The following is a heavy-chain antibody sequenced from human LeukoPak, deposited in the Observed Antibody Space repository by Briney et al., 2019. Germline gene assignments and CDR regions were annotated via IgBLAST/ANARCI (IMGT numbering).Heavy chain of an antibody. V-gene: IGHV3-30*02. CDR3: AKDLYDFWSGYSYNWFDP. Sequence: GGSLRLSCAASGFNFSHYGMHWVRQAPGKGLERVTFIRYDGSNKYYADSVKGRFTISRDNSKNTLYLQMNSLRAEDTAVYYCAKDLYDFWSGYSYNWFDPWGQGTLVTVSS. CDR1: GFNFSHYG. J-gene: IGHJ5*02. CDR2: IRYDGSNK. D-gene: IGHD3-3*01.